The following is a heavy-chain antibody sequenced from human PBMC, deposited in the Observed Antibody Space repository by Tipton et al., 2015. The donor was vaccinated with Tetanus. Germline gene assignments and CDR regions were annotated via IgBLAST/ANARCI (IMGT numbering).Heavy chain of an antibody. CDR1: GFTVTSTY. V-gene: IGHV3-53*01. CDR3: ARAPFVFSVYFDL. CDR2: IYSGSTT. D-gene: IGHD5/OR15-5a*01. J-gene: IGHJ4*02. Sequence: QLVQSGGGLIQPGGSLRLSCAASGFTVTSTYMAWVRQTPGKGLEWVSSIYSGSTTYYRDSVRGRFTISRDSSKNSFHLQLNNLRDEDTAIYFCARAPFVFSVYFDLWGQGTPVTVSS.